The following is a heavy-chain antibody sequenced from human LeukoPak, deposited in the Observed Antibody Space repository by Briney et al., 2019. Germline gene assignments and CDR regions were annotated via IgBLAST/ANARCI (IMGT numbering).Heavy chain of an antibody. CDR3: ARGRRYFGSGKYYRGYYGMGV. D-gene: IGHD3-10*01. V-gene: IGHV4-34*01. Sequence: SETLSLTCAVYGGSFSGYYWNWIRQTPEKGLEWIGEINHGISTNYSPSLKSRVTISVDTSKNQFSLKMNSVTAADTAVYFCARGRRYFGSGKYYRGYYGMGVWGQGTTVTVSS. J-gene: IGHJ6*02. CDR2: INHGIST. CDR1: GGSFSGYY.